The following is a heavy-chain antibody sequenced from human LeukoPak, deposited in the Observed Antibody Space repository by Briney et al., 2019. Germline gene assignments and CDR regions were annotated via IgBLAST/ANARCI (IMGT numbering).Heavy chain of an antibody. Sequence: ASVKVSCKVSGYTLTELSMHWVRQAPGKGLEWMGGFDPEDGETIYAQKFQGRVTMTEDTSTDTAYMELSSLRSEDTAVYYCASMLVGELLYDAFDIWAHGTMVTVSS. CDR3: ASMLVGELLYDAFDI. CDR2: FDPEDGET. CDR1: GYTLTELS. V-gene: IGHV1-24*01. J-gene: IGHJ3*02. D-gene: IGHD3-10*01.